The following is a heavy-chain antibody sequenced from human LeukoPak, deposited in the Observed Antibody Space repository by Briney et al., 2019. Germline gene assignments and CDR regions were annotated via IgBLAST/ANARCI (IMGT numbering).Heavy chain of an antibody. J-gene: IGHJ4*02. D-gene: IGHD6-13*01. Sequence: SETLSLTCAVYGGSFXXXXWSWIRQPPGXXXXXXXXXXXSGSTNYNPSLKSRVTISVDTSKNHFSLKLSSVTAADTAVYYCAGDGIRIAAAGTGLSFDYWGQGTLVTVSS. V-gene: IGHV4-34*01. CDR2: XXXSGST. CDR1: GGSFXXXX. CDR3: AGDGIRIAAAGTGLSFDY.